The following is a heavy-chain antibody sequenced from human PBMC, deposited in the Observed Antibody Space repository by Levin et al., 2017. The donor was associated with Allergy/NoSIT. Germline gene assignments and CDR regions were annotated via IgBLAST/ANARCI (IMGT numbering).Heavy chain of an antibody. D-gene: IGHD6-6*01. CDR2: INPNSGGT. CDR1: GYTFTGYY. V-gene: IGHV1-2*04. Sequence: ASVKVSCKASGYTFTGYYMHWVRQAPGQGLEWMGWINPNSGGTNYAQKFQGWVTMTRDTSISTAYMELSRLRSDDTAVYYCAREGVAARPGDAFDAFDIWGQGTMVTVSS. J-gene: IGHJ3*02. CDR3: AREGVAARPGDAFDAFDI.